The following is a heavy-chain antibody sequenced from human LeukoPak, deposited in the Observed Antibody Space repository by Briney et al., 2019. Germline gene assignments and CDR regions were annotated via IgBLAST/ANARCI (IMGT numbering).Heavy chain of an antibody. CDR2: IYYSGST. Sequence: SGTLSLPCPVSGGSISSYYWSWIRPPPGKGLEGIGYIYYSGSTNYNPSLKSRGTISVDTSKNQFSLKLSSVTAADTAVYYCARLGRTSYWYFDLWGRGTLVTVSS. V-gene: IGHV4-59*08. D-gene: IGHD2-2*01. J-gene: IGHJ2*01. CDR1: GGSISSYY. CDR3: ARLGRTSYWYFDL.